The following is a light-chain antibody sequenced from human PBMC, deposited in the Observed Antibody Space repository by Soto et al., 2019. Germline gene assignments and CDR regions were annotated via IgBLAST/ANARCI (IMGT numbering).Light chain of an antibody. Sequence: QSVLTQPASMSGSPGQSITISCTGTSSDVGGYKYVSWYQQHPGKAPKLMIYEVSNRPSGVSNRFPGSKSGNTASLTISGLQAEDEADYYCSSYTSSSTLLYVFGTGTKVTVL. CDR3: SSYTSSSTLLYV. CDR2: EVS. CDR1: SSDVGGYKY. J-gene: IGLJ1*01. V-gene: IGLV2-14*01.